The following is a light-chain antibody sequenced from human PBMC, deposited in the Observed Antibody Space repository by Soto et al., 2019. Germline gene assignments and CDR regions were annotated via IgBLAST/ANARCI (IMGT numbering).Light chain of an antibody. CDR3: TSYKSSSTYV. V-gene: IGLV2-14*01. CDR2: DVS. Sequence: QSVLTQPASVSGSPGQSITISCTGTSSDVGGYNYVSWYQQHPGKAPKLMIYDVSNRPSGVSNRFSGSNSGNTASLTISGLQAEDEADYYCTSYKSSSTYVFGTGTKVTVL. CDR1: SSDVGGYNY. J-gene: IGLJ1*01.